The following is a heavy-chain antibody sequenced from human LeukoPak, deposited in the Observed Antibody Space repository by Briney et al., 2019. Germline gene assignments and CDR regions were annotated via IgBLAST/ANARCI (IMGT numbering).Heavy chain of an antibody. CDR2: ITYSGDST. D-gene: IGHD1-26*01. J-gene: IGHJ4*02. V-gene: IGHV3-23*01. Sequence: GGSLRLSCAASGFTFSSYAMSWVRQAPGKGLEWVSGITYSGDSTDYADSVKGRFTISRDNSKNTLYLQMNSLRAEDTAVYYCAKFSPRLGGSYGFFDYWGQGTLVTVSS. CDR3: AKFSPRLGGSYGFFDY. CDR1: GFTFSSYA.